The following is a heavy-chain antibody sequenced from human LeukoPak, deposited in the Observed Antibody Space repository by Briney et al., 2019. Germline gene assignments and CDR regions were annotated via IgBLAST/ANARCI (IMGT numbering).Heavy chain of an antibody. CDR1: GGSISSGGYS. V-gene: IGHV4-30-2*01. J-gene: IGHJ3*02. D-gene: IGHD3-22*01. Sequence: SQTLSLTCAVSGGSISSGGYSWSRIRQPPGKGLEWIGYIYHSGSTYYNPSLKSRVTISVDRSKNQFSLKLSSVTAADTAVYYCARASLTYYYDSSGYDGGYAFDIWGQGTMVTVSS. CDR2: IYHSGST. CDR3: ARASLTYYYDSSGYDGGYAFDI.